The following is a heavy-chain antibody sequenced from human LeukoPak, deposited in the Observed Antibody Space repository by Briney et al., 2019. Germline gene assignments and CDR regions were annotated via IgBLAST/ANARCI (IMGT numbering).Heavy chain of an antibody. CDR1: GYTLTELS. CDR2: FNPKDGET. CDR3: AIWGIETFSDPAFDF. Sequence: GASVKVSCKVSGYTLTELSMHWVRQAPGKGLEWMGGFNPKDGETIYAQKFQGSVTMTEDTSTDTAYMELSSLRSEDTAVYFCAIWGIETFSDPAFDFWGQGALVTVSS. D-gene: IGHD3-10*01. J-gene: IGHJ4*02. V-gene: IGHV1-24*01.